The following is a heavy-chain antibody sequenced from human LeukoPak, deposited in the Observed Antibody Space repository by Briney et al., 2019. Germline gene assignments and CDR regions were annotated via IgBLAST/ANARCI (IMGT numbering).Heavy chain of an antibody. V-gene: IGHV4-39*01. CDR2: IYSGGST. D-gene: IGHD6-13*01. CDR3: ARLSRGLAGSY. CDR1: GDSISGSPYS. J-gene: IGHJ4*02. Sequence: PSETLSLTCIVYGDSISGSPYSWGWIRQPPGKGLEWIGSIYSGGSTYYNPSLKSRVTISVDTSNNQFSLKLSSVTAADTAVYYCARLSRGLAGSYWGQGTLVTVSS.